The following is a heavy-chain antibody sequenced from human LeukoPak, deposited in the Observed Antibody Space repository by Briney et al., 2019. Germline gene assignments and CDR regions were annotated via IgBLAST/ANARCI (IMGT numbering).Heavy chain of an antibody. V-gene: IGHV1-46*01. Sequence: ASVKVSCKASGYIFISYYMHWVRQAPGQGLEWMGIINPSGGSTSYAQKYQGRVTMTRDTSTSTVYMELSSLRSEDTAVYYCARDSEGSDAFDIWGQGTMVTVAS. CDR1: GYIFISYY. CDR3: ARDSEGSDAFDI. J-gene: IGHJ3*02. D-gene: IGHD3-10*01. CDR2: INPSGGST.